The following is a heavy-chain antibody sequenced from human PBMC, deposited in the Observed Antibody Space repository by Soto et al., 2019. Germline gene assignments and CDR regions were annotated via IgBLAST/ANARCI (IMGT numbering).Heavy chain of an antibody. CDR3: ARDRDYYDSSGYYTDLFDY. CDR1: GFTFSSYW. CDR2: ISSSSSTI. Sequence: HPGGSLRLSCAASGFTFSSYWMHWVRQAPGKGLVWVSYISSSSSTIYYADSVKGRFTISRDNAKNSLYLQMNSLRDEDTAVYYCARDRDYYDSSGYYTDLFDYWGQGT. V-gene: IGHV3-48*02. D-gene: IGHD3-22*01. J-gene: IGHJ4*02.